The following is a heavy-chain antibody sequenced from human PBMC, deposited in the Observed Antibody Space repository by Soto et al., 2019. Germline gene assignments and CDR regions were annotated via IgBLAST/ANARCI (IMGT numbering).Heavy chain of an antibody. D-gene: IGHD2-21*02. CDR2: ITSSSSTI. CDR1: GFTFTSNS. J-gene: IGHJ4*02. V-gene: IGHV3-48*02. Sequence: GSLLLACSASGFTFTSNSMNWVRQAPGKGLEWISYITSSSSTIYYADSVKGRFTISRDNAKNSLYLQMNSLRDDDTAVYYCARGRVGTAYFDYWGQGALVTVYS. CDR3: ARGRVGTAYFDY.